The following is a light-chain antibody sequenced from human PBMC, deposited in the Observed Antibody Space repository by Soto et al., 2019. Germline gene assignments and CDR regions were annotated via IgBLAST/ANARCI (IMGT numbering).Light chain of an antibody. J-gene: IGKJ1*01. Sequence: DIQMTQSPSSLSASLGDRVTITCRASQGIKKYVAWYQQKPGKVPKLLIYAASSLQSGVPSRFSGSGSGTDFTLTISSRQAENVATYYCQKYDTVPWGFRQGSKVDIQ. CDR2: AAS. V-gene: IGKV1-27*01. CDR3: QKYDTVPWG. CDR1: QGIKKY.